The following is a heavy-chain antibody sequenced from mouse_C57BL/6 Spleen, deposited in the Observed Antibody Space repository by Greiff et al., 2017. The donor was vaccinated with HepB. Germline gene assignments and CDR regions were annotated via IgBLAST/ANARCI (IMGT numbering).Heavy chain of an antibody. CDR1: GYTFTSYW. CDR2: INPNSGST. D-gene: IGHD2-4*01. CDR3: ARKDRLRRFDY. V-gene: IGHV1-64*01. J-gene: IGHJ2*01. Sequence: QVQLQQPGAELVKPGASVKLSCKASGYTFTSYWMHWVKQRPGQGLEWIGMINPNSGSTNYNEKFKSKATLTVDKSSSTAYMQLSSLTSEDSAVYYCARKDRLRRFDYWGQGTTLTVSS.